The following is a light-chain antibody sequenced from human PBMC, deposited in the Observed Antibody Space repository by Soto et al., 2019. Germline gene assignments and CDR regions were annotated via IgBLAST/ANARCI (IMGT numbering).Light chain of an antibody. CDR3: CSYTSSSPYV. CDR1: STDVGGYNY. V-gene: IGLV2-14*01. J-gene: IGLJ1*01. Sequence: QSALTQPASVSGSPGQSITISCTGTSTDVGGYNYVSWYQQQPGQAPKLIISEGSNRPSGISNRFSGSKSGNTASLTISGLQAEDETDYFCCSYTSSSPYVFGSGTKVTVL. CDR2: EGS.